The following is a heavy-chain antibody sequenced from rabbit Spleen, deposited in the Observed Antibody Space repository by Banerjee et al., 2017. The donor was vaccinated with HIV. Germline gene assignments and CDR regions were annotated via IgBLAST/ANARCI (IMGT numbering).Heavy chain of an antibody. Sequence: QEQLVESGGGLVQPEGSLTLTCTVSGFSFSSNYWMCWVRQVPGKGPEWIACIYTNSGGAYYASWVNGRFTISRSTSLNTVTLQMTSLTAADTATYFCARSYRNNNRHALYLWGPGTLVTVS. CDR3: ARSYRNNNRHALYL. CDR1: GFSFSSNY. D-gene: IGHD3-3*01. CDR2: IYTNSGGA. V-gene: IGHV1S47*01. J-gene: IGHJ4*01.